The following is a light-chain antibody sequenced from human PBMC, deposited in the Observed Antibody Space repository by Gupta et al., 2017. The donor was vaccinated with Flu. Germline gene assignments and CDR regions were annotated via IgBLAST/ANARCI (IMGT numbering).Light chain of an antibody. V-gene: IGKV3-20*01. CDR1: QSVSSSY. Sequence: DIVLTQSPGTLSLSPGEGATLSCRASQSVSSSYLAWYQQKPGQAPRLLIYGASSRATGIPDRFSGSGSGTDFTLTISRLEPEDFAVYYCQQYGSSMYTFGQGTKLEIK. CDR3: QQYGSSMYT. J-gene: IGKJ2*01. CDR2: GAS.